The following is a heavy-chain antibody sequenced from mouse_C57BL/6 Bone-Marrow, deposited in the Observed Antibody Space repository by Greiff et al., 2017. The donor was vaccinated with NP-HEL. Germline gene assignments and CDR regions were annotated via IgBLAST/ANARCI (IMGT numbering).Heavy chain of an antibody. V-gene: IGHV1-81*01. D-gene: IGHD2-3*01. CDR1: GYTFTSYG. CDR3: AKGDGCFDY. CDR2: IYPRSGNT. Sequence: QVQLQQSGAELARPGASVKLSCKASGYTFTSYGISWVKQRTGQGLEWIGEIYPRSGNTYYNEKFKGKATLTAGKSSSTAYMELRSLTSEDSAVYFCAKGDGCFDYWGQGTTLTVSS. J-gene: IGHJ2*01.